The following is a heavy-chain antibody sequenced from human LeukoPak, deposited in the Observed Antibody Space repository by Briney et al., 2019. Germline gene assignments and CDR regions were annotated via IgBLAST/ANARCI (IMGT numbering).Heavy chain of an antibody. CDR1: GGSISSYY. V-gene: IGHV4-59*08. Sequence: SETLSLTCTVSGGSISSYYWSWIRQPPGKGLEWIGSIHYSGSTTYNPSLKSPVTISVDKSKNQFSLKLSSVTAADTAVYYCARRLGSSSTGFDYWGQGTLVTVSS. J-gene: IGHJ4*02. CDR3: ARRLGSSSTGFDY. CDR2: IHYSGST. D-gene: IGHD2-2*01.